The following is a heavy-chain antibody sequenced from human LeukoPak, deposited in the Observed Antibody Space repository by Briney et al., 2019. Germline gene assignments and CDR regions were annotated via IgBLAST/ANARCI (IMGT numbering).Heavy chain of an antibody. CDR2: IWYDGSNK. D-gene: IGHD4-17*01. CDR3: ARGDPDYGDPEGAFDI. Sequence: PGGSLKLSCAGSGFSFTTYSMNWVRQAPGKGLEWVAVIWYDGSNKYYADSVKGRFTISRDNSKNTLYLQMNSLRAEDTAVYYCARGDPDYGDPEGAFDIWGQGTMVTVSS. V-gene: IGHV3-33*08. J-gene: IGHJ3*02. CDR1: GFSFTTYS.